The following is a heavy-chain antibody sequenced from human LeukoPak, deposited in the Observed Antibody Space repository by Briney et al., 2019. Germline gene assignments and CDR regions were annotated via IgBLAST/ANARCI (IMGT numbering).Heavy chain of an antibody. Sequence: GGSLRLSCAASGFTFSSYWMHWVRQGPGKGLVWVSRFLSDGSRTTYADSVKGRFTISGDNAKNTLYLQMNSLRAEDTAVYYCAREGRYHDAFDIWGQGTMVTVSS. D-gene: IGHD2-2*01. V-gene: IGHV3-74*01. CDR3: AREGRYHDAFDI. CDR1: GFTFSSYW. J-gene: IGHJ3*02. CDR2: FLSDGSRT.